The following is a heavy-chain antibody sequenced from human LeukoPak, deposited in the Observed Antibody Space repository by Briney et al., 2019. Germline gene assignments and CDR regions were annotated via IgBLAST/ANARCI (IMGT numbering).Heavy chain of an antibody. CDR3: ARLGPRPNYYYYYYMDV. V-gene: IGHV4-34*01. D-gene: IGHD1-1*01. CDR2: INHSGST. J-gene: IGHJ6*03. Sequence: IPSETLSLTCAVYGGSFSGYYWSWIRQPPGKGLEWIGEINHSGSTNYNPSLKSRVTISVDTSKNQFSLKLSSVTAADTAVYYCARLGPRPNYYYYYYMDVWGKGTTVTVSS. CDR1: GGSFSGYY.